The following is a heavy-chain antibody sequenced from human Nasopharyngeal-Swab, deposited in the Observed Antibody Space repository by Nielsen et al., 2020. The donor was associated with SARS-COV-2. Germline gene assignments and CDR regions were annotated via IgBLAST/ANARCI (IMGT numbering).Heavy chain of an antibody. CDR3: AKGSGSMFFDS. CDR1: GFTLRSSA. V-gene: IGHV3-64D*06. J-gene: IGHJ4*02. CDR2: ISGDGGTT. D-gene: IGHD3-10*01. Sequence: GASLQISCSVSGFTLRSSAIHWVRQAPGKGLEYVSAISGDGGTTYFADSVKGRFSISRDNSKNTLYLQMINLRTDDTAVYYCAKGSGSMFFDSWGQGTLVTVSS.